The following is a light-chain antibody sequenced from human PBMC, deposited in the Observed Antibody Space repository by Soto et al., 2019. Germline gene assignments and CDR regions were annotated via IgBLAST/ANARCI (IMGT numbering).Light chain of an antibody. J-gene: IGKJ1*01. CDR1: QSVSGW. V-gene: IGKV1-5*01. CDR2: DAS. CDR3: QHYRRNTWS. Sequence: DIQMTQSHYTLSASVGETVTVTCRASQSVSGWLAWYQQKPGEAPKLLIYDASALPRGVPSRFSGSGSGTEFTLTITTLQPDDFATYFCQHYRRNTWSFGPGTKVDIK.